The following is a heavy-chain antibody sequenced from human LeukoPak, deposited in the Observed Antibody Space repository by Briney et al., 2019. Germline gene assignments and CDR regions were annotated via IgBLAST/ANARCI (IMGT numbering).Heavy chain of an antibody. CDR1: GYTFTGYY. CDR3: ARVADILTGYGY. V-gene: IGHV1-2*02. D-gene: IGHD3-9*01. Sequence: ASVKVSCKASGYTFTGYYMHWVRQAPGQGLEWMGWINPNSGGTNYAQKFQGRVTMTRDTSISTAYMELSRLRSDDTAVYYCARVADILTGYGYWGQGTLVTVSS. CDR2: INPNSGGT. J-gene: IGHJ4*02.